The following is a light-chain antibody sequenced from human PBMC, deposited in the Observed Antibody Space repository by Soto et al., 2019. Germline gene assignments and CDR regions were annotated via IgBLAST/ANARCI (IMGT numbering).Light chain of an antibody. V-gene: IGLV2-14*01. Sequence: QSVLTQPASMSGSPGQSITISCTGTSNDVGGYNYVSWYQQHPGKAPKLMIFEVSNRPSGVSNLFSGSKSGNTAALTISGLQAEDEAYYYCCSYTSTNSRVFGGGTKLTVL. J-gene: IGLJ3*02. CDR3: CSYTSTNSRV. CDR1: SNDVGGYNY. CDR2: EVS.